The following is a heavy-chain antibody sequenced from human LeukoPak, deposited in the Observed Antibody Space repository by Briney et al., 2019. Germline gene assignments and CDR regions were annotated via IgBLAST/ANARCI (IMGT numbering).Heavy chain of an antibody. Sequence: GGSLRLSCAASGFTVSSNYMSWVRQAPGKGLEWVSVIYSGGSTYYADSVKGRFTISRDNSKNTLYLQMNSLRAEDTAVYYCARGSGSYAEYFQHWGQGTLVTVSS. D-gene: IGHD6-19*01. V-gene: IGHV3-53*01. CDR3: ARGSGSYAEYFQH. CDR1: GFTVSSNY. J-gene: IGHJ1*01. CDR2: IYSGGST.